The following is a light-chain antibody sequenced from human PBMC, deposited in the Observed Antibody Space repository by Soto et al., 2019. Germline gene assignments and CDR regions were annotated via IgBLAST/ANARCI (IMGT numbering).Light chain of an antibody. V-gene: IGLV1-51*01. CDR2: DNE. J-gene: IGLJ3*02. Sequence: QSVLTQPPSVSAAPGQKVTLSCSGSGSNIESNYVSWYQQVPGTAPRLVIYDNEKRPSEIPDRFSGSKSGTSATLGISGLQTEDEADYYCATWDNILSGWVFGGGTKLTVL. CDR3: ATWDNILSGWV. CDR1: GSNIESNY.